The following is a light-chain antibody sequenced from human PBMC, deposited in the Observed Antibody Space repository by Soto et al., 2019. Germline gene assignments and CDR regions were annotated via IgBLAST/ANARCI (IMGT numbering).Light chain of an antibody. CDR3: QTWGTGPMV. CDR1: SGHSTYA. J-gene: IGLJ2*01. V-gene: IGLV4-69*01. Sequence: QLVLTQSPSASASLGASVKLTCTLSSGHSTYAIAWHQQQPEKGPRYLMRVNSDGSHSKGDGIPDRFSGSSSGAERYLIISSLQSEDEADYYCQTWGTGPMVFGGGTKVTVL. CDR2: VNSDGSH.